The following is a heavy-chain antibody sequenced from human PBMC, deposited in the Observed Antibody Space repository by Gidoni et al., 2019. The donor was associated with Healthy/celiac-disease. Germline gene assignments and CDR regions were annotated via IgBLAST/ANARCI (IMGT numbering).Heavy chain of an antibody. Sequence: QVQLVESGGGVVQPGRSLRLSCAASGFTFSSYGMHWVRQAPGKGLEWVAVIWYDGSNKDYADSVKGRFTISRDNSKNTLYLQMNSLRAEDTAVYYCARDSTFVPPLRIQLWTRLSHFDYWGQGTLVTVSS. D-gene: IGHD5-18*01. V-gene: IGHV3-33*01. CDR1: GFTFSSYG. J-gene: IGHJ4*02. CDR3: ARDSTFVPPLRIQLWTRLSHFDY. CDR2: IWYDGSNK.